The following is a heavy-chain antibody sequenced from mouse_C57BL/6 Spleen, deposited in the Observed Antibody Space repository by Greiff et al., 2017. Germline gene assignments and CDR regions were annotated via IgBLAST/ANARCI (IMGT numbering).Heavy chain of an antibody. J-gene: IGHJ2*01. CDR3: ARESRDVGLGY. D-gene: IGHD1-1*01. CDR2: IWSGGST. V-gene: IGHV2-2*01. Sequence: QVQLKESGPGLVQPSQSLSITCTVSGFSLTSYGVHWVRQSPGKGLEWLGVIWSGGSTDYNAAFISRLSISKDNSKSQVFFKMNSLQADDTAIYYCARESRDVGLGYWGQGTTLTVSS. CDR1: GFSLTSYG.